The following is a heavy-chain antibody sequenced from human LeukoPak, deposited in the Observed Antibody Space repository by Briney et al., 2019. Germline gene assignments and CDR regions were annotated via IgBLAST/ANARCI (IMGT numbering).Heavy chain of an antibody. J-gene: IGHJ3*02. CDR1: GFTFSSYG. CDR2: ISSSSSYI. Sequence: GWSPRLSWEASGFTFSSYGMNWVRKAPGKGLEWVSSISSSSSYIYYADSVKGRFTISRDNAKNSLYLQIFFFQAEDGIRDGARYNAFDIWGQGTMVTVSS. CDR3: RYNAFDI. V-gene: IGHV3-21*01. D-gene: IGHD5-24*01.